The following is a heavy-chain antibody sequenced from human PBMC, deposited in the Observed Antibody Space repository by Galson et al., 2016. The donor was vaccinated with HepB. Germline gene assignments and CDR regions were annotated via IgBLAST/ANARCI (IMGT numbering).Heavy chain of an antibody. CDR1: GFIFTNYG. J-gene: IGHJ4*02. CDR2: ISSDGSNK. Sequence: SLRLSGAASGFIFTNYGMHWVRQAPGQGLEWVAVISSDGSNKYYADSVKGRFTFSRDNSKNTLYLQMNSLRADDTAVYYYAKDRLAARSPWSSYYFDYWGQGTLVTVSS. V-gene: IGHV3-30*18. CDR3: AKDRLAARSPWSSYYFDY. D-gene: IGHD6-6*01.